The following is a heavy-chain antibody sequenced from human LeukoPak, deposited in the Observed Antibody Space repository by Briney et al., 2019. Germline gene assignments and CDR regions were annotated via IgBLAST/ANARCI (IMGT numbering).Heavy chain of an antibody. Sequence: SQTLSLTCTVSGASVSSGGYDWVWIRQHPGKGLEWIGYIYYSGSTYYNPSLKSRVTISIDTSRNQFSLKLSSVTAADTAVYYCARATRSVRGRFDHWGQGTLVTVSS. D-gene: IGHD2-15*01. CDR3: ARATRSVRGRFDH. J-gene: IGHJ4*02. CDR1: GASVSSGGYD. V-gene: IGHV4-31*03. CDR2: IYYSGST.